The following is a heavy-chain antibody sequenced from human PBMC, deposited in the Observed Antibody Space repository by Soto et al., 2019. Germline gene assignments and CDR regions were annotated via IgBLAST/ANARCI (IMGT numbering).Heavy chain of an antibody. Sequence: QVQLVQSGAEVKKPGSSVKVSCKASGGTFSSYAISWVRQAPGQGLEWMGGFIPIFGTAHYAQKFQGRVTITAETSTRTDYMALSSLRSEDAAVSYCARGGYSYAPLDYWGPGTLVTVSS. CDR1: GGTFSSYA. D-gene: IGHD5-18*01. CDR2: FIPIFGTA. V-gene: IGHV1-69*14. J-gene: IGHJ4*02. CDR3: ARGGYSYAPLDY.